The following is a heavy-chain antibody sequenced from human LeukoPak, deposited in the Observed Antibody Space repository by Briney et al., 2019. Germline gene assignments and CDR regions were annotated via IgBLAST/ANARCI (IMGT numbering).Heavy chain of an antibody. Sequence: QAGGSLRLSCAASGFTFSSYGMHWVRQAPGKGLEWVAFIRYDGNNKYYADSVKGRFTISRDNAKNSVYLQMNSLRAEDTAVYFCARGLRAGSYGFDWGQGTLVTVSS. CDR3: ARGLRAGSYGFD. CDR1: GFTFSSYG. D-gene: IGHD5-18*01. CDR2: IRYDGNNK. J-gene: IGHJ4*02. V-gene: IGHV3-30*02.